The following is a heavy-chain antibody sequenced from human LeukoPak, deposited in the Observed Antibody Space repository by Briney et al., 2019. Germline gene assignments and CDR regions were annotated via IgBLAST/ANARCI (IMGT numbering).Heavy chain of an antibody. V-gene: IGHV4-59*01. CDR1: GGSISSYY. J-gene: IGHJ4*02. CDR3: ANSRSSSWYSFLY. Sequence: PSETLSLTCTVSGGSISSYYWSWIRQPPGKGLEWIGYIYYSGSTNYNPSLKSRVTISVDTSKNQFSLKLSSVTAADTAVYYCANSRSSSWYSFLYWGQGTLVTVSS. D-gene: IGHD6-13*01. CDR2: IYYSGST.